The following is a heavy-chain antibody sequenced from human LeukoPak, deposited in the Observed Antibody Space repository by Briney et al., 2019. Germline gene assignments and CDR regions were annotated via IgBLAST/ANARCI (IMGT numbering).Heavy chain of an antibody. Sequence: GGSLRLSCVVSGISLSNYAMTWVRQAPGKGLEWVSYISERGGSTTYADSVKGRFTISRDTSLNTLYLQMNNLRAEDTAVHFCAKRGVVIRGILVIGYHQEAYHYDFWGQGVLVTVSS. J-gene: IGHJ4*02. CDR3: AKRGVVIRGILVIGYHQEAYHYDF. V-gene: IGHV3-23*01. CDR2: ISERGGST. D-gene: IGHD3-10*01. CDR1: GISLSNYA.